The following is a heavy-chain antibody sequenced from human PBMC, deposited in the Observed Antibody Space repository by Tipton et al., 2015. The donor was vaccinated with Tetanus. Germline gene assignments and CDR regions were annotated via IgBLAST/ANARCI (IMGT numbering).Heavy chain of an antibody. CDR1: GGSISSSSYY. Sequence: TLSLTCTVSGGSISSSSYYWGWIRQPPGKGLEWIGSIYYSGSTYYNPSLKSRVTISVDTSKNQFSLKLSSVTAADTAVYYCARVDPATGPSSVAVGFDYWGQGTLVTVSS. CDR3: ARVDPATGPSSVAVGFDY. D-gene: IGHD6-19*01. J-gene: IGHJ4*02. CDR2: IYYSGST. V-gene: IGHV4-39*07.